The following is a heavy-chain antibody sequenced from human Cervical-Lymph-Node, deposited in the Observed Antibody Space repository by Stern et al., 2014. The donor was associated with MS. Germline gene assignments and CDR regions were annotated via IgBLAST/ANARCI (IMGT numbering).Heavy chain of an antibody. CDR3: ASHTQWLEDYFDY. CDR1: GGSISSYY. V-gene: IGHV4-59*01. CDR2: IYYSGST. Sequence: QLQLQESGPGLVKPSETLSLTCTVSGGSISSYYWSWIRQPPGKGLEWIGYIYYSGSTNYNSSLKSRGTISDDKSKQQFCLKLSSVTAADTAVYYCASHTQWLEDYFDYWGQGTLVTVSS. J-gene: IGHJ4*02. D-gene: IGHD6-19*01.